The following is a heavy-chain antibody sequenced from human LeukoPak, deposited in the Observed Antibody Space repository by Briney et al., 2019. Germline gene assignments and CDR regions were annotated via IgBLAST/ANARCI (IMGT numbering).Heavy chain of an antibody. CDR1: GGSISSSSYY. CDR3: TVPYCTNGVCYTNWFDP. Sequence: SETLSLTCTVSGGSISSSSYYWGWIRQPPGKGLEWIGSIYYSGSTYYNPSLKSRVTISVDTSKNQFSLKLSSVTAADTAVYYCTVPYCTNGVCYTNWFDPWGQGTLVTVSS. D-gene: IGHD2-8*01. V-gene: IGHV4-39*07. CDR2: IYYSGST. J-gene: IGHJ5*02.